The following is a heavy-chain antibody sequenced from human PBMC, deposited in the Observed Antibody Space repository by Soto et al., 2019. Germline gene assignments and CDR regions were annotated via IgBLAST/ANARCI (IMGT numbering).Heavy chain of an antibody. Sequence: ESGGGLVQPGGSLRLSCAASGFTFSNYAMTWVRQAPGKGLEWVSTISGGGYSMYYADSVKGRSTISRDNSKNTLYLQMNSLRAGDTAVYFCAKESRFSDYVRALDIWGRGTMLTVSS. CDR3: AKESRFSDYVRALDI. J-gene: IGHJ3*02. D-gene: IGHD5-12*01. CDR1: GFTFSNYA. CDR2: ISGGGYSM. V-gene: IGHV3-23*01.